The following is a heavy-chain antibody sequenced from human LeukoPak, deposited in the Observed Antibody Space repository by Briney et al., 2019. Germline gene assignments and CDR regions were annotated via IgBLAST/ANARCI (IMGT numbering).Heavy chain of an antibody. CDR2: IYYSGST. CDR1: GGSISSYY. CDR3: ASSPVDYYDSSGYYLGY. V-gene: IGHV4-59*01. D-gene: IGHD3-22*01. Sequence: SETLSLTCTVSGGSISSYYWSWIRQPPGKGLEWIGYIYYSGSTNYNPSLKSRVTISVDTSKNQFSLKLSSVTAADTAVYYCASSPVDYYDSSGYYLGYWGQGTLVTVSS. J-gene: IGHJ4*02.